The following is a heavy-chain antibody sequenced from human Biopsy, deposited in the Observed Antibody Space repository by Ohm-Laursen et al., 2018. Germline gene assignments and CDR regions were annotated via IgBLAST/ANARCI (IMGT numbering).Heavy chain of an antibody. V-gene: IGHV4-59*12. J-gene: IGHJ3*01. CDR2: INDNGNT. CDR3: ARHFYDNFGPTPFDAFDL. Sequence: SETLPLTCNVSGGSISSNYWSWIRQPPGKGLEWIGYINDNGNTNYNPSLKSRVTISVDTSMNQFSLKLKSVTAADTALYFCARHFYDNFGPTPFDAFDLWGQGTLVTVSA. D-gene: IGHD3-22*01. CDR1: GGSISSNY.